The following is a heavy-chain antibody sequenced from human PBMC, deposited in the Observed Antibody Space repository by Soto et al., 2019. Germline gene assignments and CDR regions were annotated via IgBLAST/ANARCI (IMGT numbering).Heavy chain of an antibody. CDR3: SRGGSYGPINWVDP. CDR2: INHSGTT. Sequence: QVQLQQWGAGLLKPSETLSLTCAVYGGSFSPYYWGWIRQPPGKGLEWIGEINHSGTTNYDPSLKGRVPISNDTSKNQFSRKLSSVTAADTAVYYCSRGGSYGPINWVDPWGQGTLVTVSS. D-gene: IGHD5-18*01. CDR1: GGSFSPYY. V-gene: IGHV4-34*01. J-gene: IGHJ5*02.